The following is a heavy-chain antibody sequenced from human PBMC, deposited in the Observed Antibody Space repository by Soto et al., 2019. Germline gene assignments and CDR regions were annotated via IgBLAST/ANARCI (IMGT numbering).Heavy chain of an antibody. D-gene: IGHD6-13*01. CDR3: ARDHRQQLNYYYGMDV. J-gene: IGHJ6*02. CDR2: ISYDGSNK. V-gene: IGHV3-30-3*01. Sequence: GGALRLSCPASGFTFSSYAMHWVRQSPGKGLEWVAVISYDGSNKYYADSVKGRFTISRDNSKNTLYLQMNSLRAEDTAVYYCARDHRQQLNYYYGMDVWGQGTTAPVSS. CDR1: GFTFSSYA.